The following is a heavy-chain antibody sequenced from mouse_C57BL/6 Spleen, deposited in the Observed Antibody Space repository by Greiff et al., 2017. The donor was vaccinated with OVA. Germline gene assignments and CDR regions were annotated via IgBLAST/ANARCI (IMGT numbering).Heavy chain of an antibody. CDR1: GYTFTSYW. J-gene: IGHJ4*01. CDR3: ARDLYYAMDY. CDR2: IDPSDSET. Sequence: QVQLQQPGAELVRPGSSVKLSCKASGYTFTSYWMHWVKQRPIQGLEWIGNIDPSDSETHYNQKFKDKATLTVDKSSSTAYIQLSSLTSEDSAVYYCARDLYYAMDYWGQGTSVTVSS. V-gene: IGHV1-52*01.